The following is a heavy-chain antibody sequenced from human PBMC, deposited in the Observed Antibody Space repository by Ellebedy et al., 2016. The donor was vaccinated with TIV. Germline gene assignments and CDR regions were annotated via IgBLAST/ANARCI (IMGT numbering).Heavy chain of an antibody. J-gene: IGHJ4*02. CDR1: GFTFSRYW. D-gene: IGHD3-10*01. CDR2: TKQDGSEK. CDR3: ARGGNGDLDY. Sequence: GESLKISCAASGFTFSRYWMSWVRLAPGKGLEWVANTKQDGSEKYYVDSVMGRFTISRDNAKNSLYLQMNSLRAEDTAVYYCARGGNGDLDYWGQGILVTVSS. V-gene: IGHV3-7*01.